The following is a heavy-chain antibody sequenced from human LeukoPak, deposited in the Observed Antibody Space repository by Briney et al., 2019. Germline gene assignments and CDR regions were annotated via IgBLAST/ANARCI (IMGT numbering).Heavy chain of an antibody. V-gene: IGHV1-24*01. Sequence: GASVKVSCKVSGYTLTELSMHRVRQAPGKGLEWMGGFDPEDGETIYAQKFQGRVTMTEDTSTDTAYMELSSLRSEDTAVYYCATAGGSGQNYYFDYWGQGTLVTVSS. D-gene: IGHD3-10*01. CDR1: GYTLTELS. CDR2: FDPEDGET. CDR3: ATAGGSGQNYYFDY. J-gene: IGHJ4*02.